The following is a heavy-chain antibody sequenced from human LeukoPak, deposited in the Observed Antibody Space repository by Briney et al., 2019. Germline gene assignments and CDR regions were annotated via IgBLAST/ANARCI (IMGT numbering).Heavy chain of an antibody. Sequence: ASVKVSCKASGYTFTGYYMHWVRQAPGQGLEWMGWMNPNSGNTGYAQKFQGRVTMTRNTSISTAYMELSGLRSEDTAVYYCARDLSSSSPWFDPWGQGTLVTVSS. CDR2: MNPNSGNT. D-gene: IGHD6-6*01. CDR1: GYTFTGYY. V-gene: IGHV1-8*02. CDR3: ARDLSSSSPWFDP. J-gene: IGHJ5*02.